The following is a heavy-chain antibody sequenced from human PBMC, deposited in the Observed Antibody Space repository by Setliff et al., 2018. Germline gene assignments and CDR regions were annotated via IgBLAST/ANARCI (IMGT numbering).Heavy chain of an antibody. CDR2: VKSNTDGGTT. Sequence: LSLTCAASDFIFNNAWMHWVRQAPEKGLEWVGRVKSNTDGGTTDYAAPVEGRFTISRDDSKNTVYLQMSSLKIEDTAVYYCVHNADFIGTFNTWGQGTMVTVSS. D-gene: IGHD2-8*01. V-gene: IGHV3-15*07. J-gene: IGHJ3*01. CDR1: DFIFNNAW. CDR3: VHNADFIGTFNT.